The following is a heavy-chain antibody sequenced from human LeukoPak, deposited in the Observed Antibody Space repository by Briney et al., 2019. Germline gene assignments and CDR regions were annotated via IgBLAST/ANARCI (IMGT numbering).Heavy chain of an antibody. J-gene: IGHJ4*02. CDR2: IYPGDSDT. CDR3: ARTRASGVGGIDRDYGDALDY. D-gene: IGHD4-17*01. CDR1: GYSFTSYW. Sequence: GESLKISCKGSGYSFTSYWIGWVRQMPGKGLEWMGIIYPGDSDTRYSPSFQGQVTISADKSISTAYLQWSSLKASDTAMYYCARTRASGVGGIDRDYGDALDYWGQGTLVTVSS. V-gene: IGHV5-51*01.